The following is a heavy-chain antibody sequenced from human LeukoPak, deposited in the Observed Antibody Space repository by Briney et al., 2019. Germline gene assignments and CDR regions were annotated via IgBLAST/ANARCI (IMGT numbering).Heavy chain of an antibody. CDR1: GFTFSSYS. CDR3: ARGRITMIVVVMNPYYYGMDV. V-gene: IGHV3-21*01. CDR2: ISSSSSYI. Sequence: GSLRLSCAASGFTFSSYSMNWVRQAPGKGLEWVSSISSSSSYIYYADSVKGRFTISRDNAKNSLYLQMNSLRAADTAVYYCARGRITMIVVVMNPYYYGMDVWGQGTTVTVSS. D-gene: IGHD3-22*01. J-gene: IGHJ6*02.